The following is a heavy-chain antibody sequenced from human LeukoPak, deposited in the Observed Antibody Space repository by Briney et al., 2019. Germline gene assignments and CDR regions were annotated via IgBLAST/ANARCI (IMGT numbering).Heavy chain of an antibody. J-gene: IGHJ4*02. CDR3: ARADYGGYRAFDY. Sequence: GGSLRLSCAPSVFTFCSYAMSWAPQAPGQGLEWVSSISDSGYVTYYADSVKGRVTVSIDNSKNTLFLQMNRLSAEDTAVYYCARADYGGYRAFDYWGQGTLVTVSS. CDR2: ISDSGYVT. V-gene: IGHV3-23*01. CDR1: VFTFCSYA. D-gene: IGHD4-17*01.